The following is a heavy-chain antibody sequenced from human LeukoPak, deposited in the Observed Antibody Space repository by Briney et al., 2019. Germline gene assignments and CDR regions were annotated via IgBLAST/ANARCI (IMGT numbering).Heavy chain of an antibody. V-gene: IGHV3-53*01. CDR1: GFTVSSNY. J-gene: IGHJ6*02. Sequence: GGSLRLSCAASGFTVSSNYMSWVRQAPGKGLEWVSVTYSGGSTYYADSVKGRFTISRDNSKNTLYLQMNSLRAEDTAVYYCARGFRGKYYYGMDVWGQGTTVTVSS. CDR3: ARGFRGKYYYGMDV. CDR2: TYSGGST.